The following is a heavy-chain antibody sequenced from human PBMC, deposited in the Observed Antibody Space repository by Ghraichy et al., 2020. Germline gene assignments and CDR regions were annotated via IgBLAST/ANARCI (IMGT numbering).Heavy chain of an antibody. V-gene: IGHV5-51*01. CDR3: ARRNYYGMDV. Sequence: GESLNISCKGSGYSFTSYWIAWVRRMPGKGLEWMGIFYPGDSDTRYSPSFQGQVTISADKSISTAYLQWSSLKASDTAMYYCARRNYYGMDVWGQGTTVTVSS. J-gene: IGHJ6*02. CDR1: GYSFTSYW. CDR2: FYPGDSDT.